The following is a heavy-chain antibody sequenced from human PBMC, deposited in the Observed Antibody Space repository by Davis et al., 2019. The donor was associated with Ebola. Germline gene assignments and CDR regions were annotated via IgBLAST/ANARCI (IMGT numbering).Heavy chain of an antibody. D-gene: IGHD3-22*01. CDR3: TNKGDHDGSGYPDLRY. CDR2: ISGSGGST. CDR1: GFTSGFTFNHFA. V-gene: IGHV3-23*01. J-gene: IGHJ4*02. Sequence: GESLKISCAASGFTSGFTFNHFAMSWVRQAPGKGLEWVSSISGSGGSTSYADSVKGRFTISRDRSKNTLSLQMKSLRAEDTAVYYCTNKGDHDGSGYPDLRYWGQGTLVTVSS.